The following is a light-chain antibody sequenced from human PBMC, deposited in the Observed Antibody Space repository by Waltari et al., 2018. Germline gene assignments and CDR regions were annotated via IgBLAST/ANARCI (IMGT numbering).Light chain of an antibody. J-gene: IGKJ1*01. V-gene: IGKV3-15*01. CDR3: QQYNNWPRT. Sequence: EIVMTQSPATLSVPPGDRATISCSASQSVSSNLAWSQQKPGQAPRLLIYGASTTATAIPARFSGSGSGTEFTLTISSMQYEDFAVYYCQQYNNWPRTFGQGTKVEIK. CDR1: QSVSSN. CDR2: GAS.